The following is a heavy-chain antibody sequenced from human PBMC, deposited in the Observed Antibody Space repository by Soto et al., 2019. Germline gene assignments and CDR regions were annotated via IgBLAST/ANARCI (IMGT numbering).Heavy chain of an antibody. CDR2: IIPIIGII. CDR3: AGDPDSHYNDSHASSYP. J-gene: IGHJ5*02. V-gene: IGHV1-69*04. CDR1: GGTFSTYT. Sequence: VASVKVSCTDSGGTFSTYTITWVRQAPGQGLEWMGRIIPIIGIINYAQKFQGRVTISADKFTGTAYMELTGLRSDDTAVYYCAGDPDSHYNDSHASSYPWGQGTLVTVSS. D-gene: IGHD4-4*01.